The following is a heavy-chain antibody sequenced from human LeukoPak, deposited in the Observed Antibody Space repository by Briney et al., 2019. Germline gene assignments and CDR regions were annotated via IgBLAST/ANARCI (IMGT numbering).Heavy chain of an antibody. J-gene: IGHJ2*01. V-gene: IGHV3-9*01. Sequence: PGGSLRLSCAASGFTFDDYAMHWVRQAPGKGLEWVSGISYNSDTIAYADSVKGRFTISRDNAKNSLHLRMNSLRAEDTALYYCAKDYCGGDCYSGWYFDLWGRGTLVTVSS. CDR1: GFTFDDYA. CDR3: AKDYCGGDCYSGWYFDL. D-gene: IGHD2-21*02. CDR2: ISYNSDTI.